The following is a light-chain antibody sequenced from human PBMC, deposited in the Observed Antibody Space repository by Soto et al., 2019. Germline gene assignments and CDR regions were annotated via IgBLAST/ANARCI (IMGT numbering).Light chain of an antibody. CDR2: DAS. V-gene: IGKV3-15*01. Sequence: EIVLTQSPSILSVSPGERATLSCRASQSISRSLAWYQQKPGQAPRLLISDASTRATGIPARFSGSGSGTEFTLTISSLQSEDFAVYYCQQYNNWPLWTFCQGTKVDIK. J-gene: IGKJ1*01. CDR3: QQYNNWPLWT. CDR1: QSISRS.